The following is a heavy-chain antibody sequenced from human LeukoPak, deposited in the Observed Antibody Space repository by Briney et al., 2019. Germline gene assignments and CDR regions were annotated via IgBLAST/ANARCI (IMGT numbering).Heavy chain of an antibody. CDR3: ARDWEYSSSRYNWFDP. CDR1: GGSISSYY. V-gene: IGHV4-59*12. D-gene: IGHD6-6*01. J-gene: IGHJ5*02. CDR2: IYYSGST. Sequence: SETLSLTCTVPGGSISSYYWSWIRQPPGKGLGWIGYIYYSGSTNYNPSLKSRVTISVDPSKNQFSLKLSSVTAADTAVYYCARDWEYSSSRYNWFDPWGQGTLVTVSS.